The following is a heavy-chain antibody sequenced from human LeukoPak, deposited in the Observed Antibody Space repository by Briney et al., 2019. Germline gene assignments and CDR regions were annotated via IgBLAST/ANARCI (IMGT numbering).Heavy chain of an antibody. CDR3: ARHAGGISATGTRPFDY. CDR2: IYYSGST. CDR1: GASFSSSTYY. D-gene: IGHD6-13*01. V-gene: IGHV4-39*01. Sequence: SETLSLTCTVSGASFSSSTYYWGWIRQPPGKGLEWIGSIYYSGSTYHNPSLKSRVTMSVDTSKNQFSLKLSSVTAADTAVYYCARHAGGISATGTRPFDYWGQGTLVTVSS. J-gene: IGHJ4*02.